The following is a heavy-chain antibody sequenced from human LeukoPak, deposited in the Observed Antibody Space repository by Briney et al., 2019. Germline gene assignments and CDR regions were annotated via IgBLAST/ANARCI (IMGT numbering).Heavy chain of an antibody. CDR3: AREDVVLVDAVRYYYYGMDV. D-gene: IGHD2-8*01. Sequence: ASVKVSCKASGYNFISYYMHWVRQAPGQGLEWMGIINPSGGSKSYAQKFQDRVTMTRDTSTSTVYMELSSLKSEDTAVYYCAREDVVLVDAVRYYYYGMDVWGQGTTVTVSS. CDR2: INPSGGSK. V-gene: IGHV1-46*01. CDR1: GYNFISYY. J-gene: IGHJ6*02.